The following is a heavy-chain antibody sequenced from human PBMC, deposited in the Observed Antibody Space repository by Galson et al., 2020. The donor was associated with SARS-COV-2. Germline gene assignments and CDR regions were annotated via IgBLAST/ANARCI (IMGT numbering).Heavy chain of an antibody. D-gene: IGHD6-19*01. CDR2: INTNTGNP. CDR3: ARDRREWLVLREYFDY. V-gene: IGHV7-4-1*02. CDR1: GYTFTSYA. J-gene: IGHJ4*02. Sequence: ASVKVSCKASGYTFTSYAMNWVRQAPGQGLEWMGWINTNTGNPTYAQGFTGRFVFSLDTSVSTAYLQISSLKAEDTAVYYCARDRREWLVLREYFDYWGQGTLVTVSS.